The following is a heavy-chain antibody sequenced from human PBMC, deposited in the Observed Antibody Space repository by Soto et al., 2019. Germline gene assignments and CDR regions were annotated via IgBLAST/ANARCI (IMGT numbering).Heavy chain of an antibody. D-gene: IGHD2-15*01. Sequence: SETLSLTCTVSGAPITINYWSWIRQAPGKGLEWIGYIHYSGSTTYNPSLKSRVTMSADTSKDQFSLKLPSMTAADTAVYHCARDAGGPYDHWGRGIRATFS. CDR1: GAPITINY. V-gene: IGHV4-59*01. CDR3: ARDAGGPYDH. J-gene: IGHJ4*01. CDR2: IHYSGST.